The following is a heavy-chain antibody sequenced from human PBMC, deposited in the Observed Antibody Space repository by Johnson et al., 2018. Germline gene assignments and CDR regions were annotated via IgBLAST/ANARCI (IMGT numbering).Heavy chain of an antibody. D-gene: IGHD6-25*01. CDR3: VKDSQGLLYHDVLAV. CDR2: ISWNSDSR. J-gene: IGHJ3*01. Sequence: VQLVQSGGGLVQPGRSLRVSCVASGFIFDDFAMHWVRQVPGKGLEWVSSISWNSDSRDYVDSVKGRFTISRDNAKNSLYLEMNSLRPEDTALYYCVKDSQGLLYHDVLAVWGQGTLVTVSS. CDR1: GFIFDDFA. V-gene: IGHV3-9*01.